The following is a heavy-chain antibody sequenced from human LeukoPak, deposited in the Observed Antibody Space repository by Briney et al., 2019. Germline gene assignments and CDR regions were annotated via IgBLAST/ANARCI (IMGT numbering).Heavy chain of an antibody. V-gene: IGHV3-7*01. CDR1: GFNFFNFW. J-gene: IGHJ4*02. Sequence: GGSLRLSCEASGFNFFNFWMTWVRQAPGRGLEWVATIKQSGIDKYYVDSVKGRFTISRDNSKNTLYLQMNSLRAEDTAVYYCAKDTGRRVGYSYGYSRTIGVTSLDYWGQGTLVTVSS. D-gene: IGHD5-18*01. CDR3: AKDTGRRVGYSYGYSRTIGVTSLDY. CDR2: IKQSGIDK.